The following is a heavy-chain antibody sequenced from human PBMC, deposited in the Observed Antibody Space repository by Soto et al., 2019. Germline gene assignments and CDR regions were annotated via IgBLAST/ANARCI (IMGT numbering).Heavy chain of an antibody. V-gene: IGHV2-5*02. D-gene: IGHD1-7*01. Sequence: VSGPTLVNPTQTLTLTCTFSVFSLSTSGVGVGWIRQPPGKALEWLVLIYWDDDKRYSPSLTSRLAITKDTSKNQVVLTMTNVAPMDTATYFCAHRRIGVSQWNYGDFDYWGQGTLVTVSS. CDR1: VFSLSTSGVG. J-gene: IGHJ4*02. CDR2: IYWDDDK. CDR3: AHRRIGVSQWNYGDFDY.